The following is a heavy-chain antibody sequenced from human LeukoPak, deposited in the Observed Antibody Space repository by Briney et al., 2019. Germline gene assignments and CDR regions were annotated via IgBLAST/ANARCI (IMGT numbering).Heavy chain of an antibody. J-gene: IGHJ4*02. D-gene: IGHD2-15*01. CDR3: ARGGVDIVVVVAATHSYFDY. V-gene: IGHV1-46*01. CDR2: INPSGGST. CDR1: GYTFTSYY. Sequence: GASVKVSCKASGYTFTSYYMHWVRQAPGQGLEWMGIINPSGGSTSYAQKFQGRVTMTRDTSTSTVYMELSSLRSEDTAVYYCARGGVDIVVVVAATHSYFDYWGQGTLVTVSS.